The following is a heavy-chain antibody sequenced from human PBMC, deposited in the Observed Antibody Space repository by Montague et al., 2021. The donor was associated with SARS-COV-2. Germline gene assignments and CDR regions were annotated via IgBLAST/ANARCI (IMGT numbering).Heavy chain of an antibody. J-gene: IGHJ2*01. CDR3: ARAGSQRFFEF. CDR2: IRLPGGS. V-gene: IGHV4-34*01. CDR1: SGSLRNYY. D-gene: IGHD1-1*01. Sequence: SETLSLTCAVTSGSLRNYYCSWIRQPPGKGLEWIGEIRLPGGSNXNPSLKCRVTISLDTSNNQVSLSLNSVTAADTAVYYCARAGSQRFFEFWGRGTLVTVSS.